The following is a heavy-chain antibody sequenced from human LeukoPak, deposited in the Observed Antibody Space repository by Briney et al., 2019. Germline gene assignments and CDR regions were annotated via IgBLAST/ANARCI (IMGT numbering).Heavy chain of an antibody. CDR2: IRYDGSNK. D-gene: IGHD2-2*02. Sequence: GGSLRLSCAASGFTFSSYGTHWVRQAPGKGLEWVAFIRYDGSNKYYADSVKGRFTISRDNSKNTLYLQMNSLRAEDTAVYYCATWGDIVVVPAAILNYWGQGTLVTVSS. J-gene: IGHJ4*02. CDR3: ATWGDIVVVPAAILNY. V-gene: IGHV3-30*02. CDR1: GFTFSSYG.